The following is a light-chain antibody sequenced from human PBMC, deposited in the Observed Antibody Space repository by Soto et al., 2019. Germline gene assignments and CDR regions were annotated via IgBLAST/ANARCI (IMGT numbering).Light chain of an antibody. CDR3: QQYYSTLTWT. CDR2: WAS. J-gene: IGKJ1*01. Sequence: DIVMTQSPDSLAVSLGERATINCKSSQSVLYSSNNKNYLAWYQQKPGQPPKLLIYWASTRESGVPDRFSGSGSGTDFTLPISSLRAEDGAVYYCQQYYSTLTWTFGKGTKVEIK. CDR1: QSVLYSSNNKNY. V-gene: IGKV4-1*01.